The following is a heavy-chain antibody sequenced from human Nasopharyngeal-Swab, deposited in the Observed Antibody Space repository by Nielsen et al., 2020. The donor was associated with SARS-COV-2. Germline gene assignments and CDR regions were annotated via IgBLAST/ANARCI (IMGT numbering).Heavy chain of an antibody. CDR2: IWYDGSQK. Sequence: GGSLRLSCAASGFTFSNYAMHWVRQTPGKGLEWVAVIWYDGSQKYYGDSVKGRFTISRDNAKNSLYLQMNSLRAEDTAVYYCAREGYNWNSGSPYGMDVWGQGTTVTVSS. J-gene: IGHJ6*02. D-gene: IGHD1-1*01. CDR1: GFTFSNYA. CDR3: AREGYNWNSGSPYGMDV. V-gene: IGHV3-33*01.